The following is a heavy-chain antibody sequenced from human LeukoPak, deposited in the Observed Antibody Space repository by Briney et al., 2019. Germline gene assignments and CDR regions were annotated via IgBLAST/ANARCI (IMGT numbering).Heavy chain of an antibody. CDR1: GYTFTNND. V-gene: IGHV1-8*01. CDR3: TRGDY. CDR2: MTPTSGNT. Sequence: ASVKVSCKASGYTFTNNDINWVRPATGQGLEWMAWMTPTSGNTGYAQKFQGRVTVTRNTSISTAYMELSSLRSEDTAVYYCTRGDYWGQGTLVTVSS. J-gene: IGHJ4*02.